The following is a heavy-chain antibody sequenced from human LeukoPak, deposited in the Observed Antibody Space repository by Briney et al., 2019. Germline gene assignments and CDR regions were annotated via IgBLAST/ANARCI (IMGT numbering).Heavy chain of an antibody. V-gene: IGHV4-59*08. CDR1: GGSISSYY. J-gene: IGHJ5*02. CDR3: ARHDYDILTGYNNWFDP. D-gene: IGHD3-9*01. Sequence: PSETLSLTCTVSGGSISSYYWSWIRQPPGKGLEWIGYIYYSGSTNYNPSLKSRVTISVDTSKNQFSLELSSVTAADTAVYYCARHDYDILTGYNNWFDPWGQGTLVTVSS. CDR2: IYYSGST.